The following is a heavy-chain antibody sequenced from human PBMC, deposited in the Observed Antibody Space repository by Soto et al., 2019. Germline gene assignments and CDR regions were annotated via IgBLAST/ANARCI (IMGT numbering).Heavy chain of an antibody. CDR2: ISPHNGNT. J-gene: IGHJ4*02. Sequence: QVPLVQSGGEVKEPGASVKVSCKASGYSFSSYGICWVRQAPGQGLEWMGWISPHNGNTDYAQALQGRVTMTTDTSTSPAYMELRSLESGDTAVDYWARDDLASCYDFDYWGQGTLVTVSS. CDR3: ARDDLASCYDFDY. V-gene: IGHV1-18*01. CDR1: GYSFSSYG. D-gene: IGHD3-22*01.